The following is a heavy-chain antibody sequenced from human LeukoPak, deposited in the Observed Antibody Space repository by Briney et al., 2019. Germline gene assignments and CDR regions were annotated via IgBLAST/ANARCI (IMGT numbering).Heavy chain of an antibody. CDR3: ARAGVYCSSTSCYAGDFDY. CDR2: INSDGSSS. D-gene: IGHD2-2*01. CDR1: GFTFSSYW. J-gene: IGHJ4*02. V-gene: IGHV3-74*01. Sequence: PGGSLRLSCAASGFTFSSYWMHWVRQAPGKGLVWVSRINSDGSSSIYADSVKGRFTISRDNAKNTLYLQMNSLRAEDTAVYYCARAGVYCSSTSCYAGDFDYWGQGTLVTVSS.